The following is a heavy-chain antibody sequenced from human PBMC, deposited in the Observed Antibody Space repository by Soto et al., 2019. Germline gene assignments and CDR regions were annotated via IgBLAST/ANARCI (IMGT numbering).Heavy chain of an antibody. V-gene: IGHV3-66*01. CDR1: GFTVSSNY. CDR2: IYSGGST. Sequence: GGSLRLSCAASGFTVSSNYMSWVRQAPGKGLEWVSVIYSGGSTYYADSVKGRFTISRDNSKNTLYLQMNSLRAEDTAVYYCARGLLVPAASIYYFDYSGQGTLVTVSS. J-gene: IGHJ4*02. CDR3: ARGLLVPAASIYYFDY. D-gene: IGHD2-2*01.